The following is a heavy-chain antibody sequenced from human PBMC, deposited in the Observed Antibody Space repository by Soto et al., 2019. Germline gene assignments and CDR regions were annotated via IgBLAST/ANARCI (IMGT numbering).Heavy chain of an antibody. V-gene: IGHV1-69*13. D-gene: IGHD6-13*01. CDR3: VRDSGAKLSSS. Sequence: SVKVSCKASGGTFSSYRINWVRQAPGQGLEWVGGIVPIYRTADYAQKFQGRVTITADESARTSYMELCSLKSQDTAVYYCVRDSGAKLSSSWGQGTLVTVSS. CDR2: IVPIYRTA. CDR1: GGTFSSYR. J-gene: IGHJ4*02.